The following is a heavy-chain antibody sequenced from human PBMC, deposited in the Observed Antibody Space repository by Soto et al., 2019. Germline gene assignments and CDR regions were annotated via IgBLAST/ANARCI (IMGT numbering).Heavy chain of an antibody. Sequence: QVQLVQSGAEVKKPGSSVKVSCKAPGGTLSSYAINWVRQAPGQGLEWMGGIIPIFGSANYAQKFQGRVTMSADDSTSTAYMEESSLRSEDTAVYYCAGTREIPYYPGIDVWGQGTTVTVAS. J-gene: IGHJ6*02. CDR3: AGTREIPYYPGIDV. CDR1: GGTLSSYA. D-gene: IGHD2-2*02. CDR2: IIPIFGSA. V-gene: IGHV1-69*01.